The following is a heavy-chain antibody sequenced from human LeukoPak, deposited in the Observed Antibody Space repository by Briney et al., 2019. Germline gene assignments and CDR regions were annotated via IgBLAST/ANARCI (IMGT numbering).Heavy chain of an antibody. CDR2: ISHGGSA. Sequence: SETLSLTCTVSGGSISSYYWSWIRQPPAKGLEWIGYISHGGSAHYNPSLKSRATMSIDTSKNHFSLRLTSVTAADTAMYYCARYSGSRWYGDLYYYYYMDVWGKGTTVTVSS. J-gene: IGHJ6*03. CDR1: GGSISSYY. V-gene: IGHV4-59*01. D-gene: IGHD6-13*01. CDR3: ARYSGSRWYGDLYYYYYMDV.